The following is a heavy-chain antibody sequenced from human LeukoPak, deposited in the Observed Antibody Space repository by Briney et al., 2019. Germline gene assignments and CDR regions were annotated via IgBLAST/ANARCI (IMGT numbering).Heavy chain of an antibody. V-gene: IGHV4-59*01. Sequence: SETLSLTCTVSGGSITESYWSWIRQSPGKGLEWIGHIYYSRSTNYNSSLKSRVTMSLDTSKNQVSLRLSSVTAADTAMYYCARDTRNYYDSSGYYNFDNWGQGTLVTVSS. CDR1: GGSITESY. CDR3: ARDTRNYYDSSGYYNFDN. J-gene: IGHJ4*02. CDR2: IYYSRST. D-gene: IGHD3-22*01.